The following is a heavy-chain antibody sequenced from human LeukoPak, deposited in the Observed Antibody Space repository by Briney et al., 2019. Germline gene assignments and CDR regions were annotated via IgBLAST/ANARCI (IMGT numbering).Heavy chain of an antibody. J-gene: IGHJ4*02. D-gene: IGHD6-19*01. CDR2: ISGSGGST. V-gene: IGHV3-23*01. CDR1: GFTFSSYA. CDR3: AKLPVAGLYFDY. Sequence: GGSLRLSCAASGFTFSSYAMSWVRQAPGKGLEWISAISGSGGSTYYVDSVKGRFTISRDNSKNTLYLQMNSLRVEDTAVYYCAKLPVAGLYFDYWGQGTLVTVSS.